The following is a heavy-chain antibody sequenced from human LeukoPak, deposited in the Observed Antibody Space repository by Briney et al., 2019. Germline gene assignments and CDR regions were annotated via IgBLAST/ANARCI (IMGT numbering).Heavy chain of an antibody. V-gene: IGHV3-23*01. D-gene: IGHD2-2*01. J-gene: IGHJ5*02. CDR2: ISGSGGST. Sequence: PGGSLRLSCAASGFTFSSYAMSWVRQAPGNGLEWVSAISGSGGSTYYADSVKGRFTISRDNSKNTLYLQMNSLRAEDTAVYYCAKIDGYCSSTRCYSGWFDPWGQGTLVTVSS. CDR3: AKIDGYCSSTRCYSGWFDP. CDR1: GFTFSSYA.